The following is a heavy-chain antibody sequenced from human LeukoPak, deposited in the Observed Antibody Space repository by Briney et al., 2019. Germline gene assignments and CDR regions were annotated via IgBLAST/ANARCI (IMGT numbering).Heavy chain of an antibody. Sequence: SETLSPTCTVSGGSISSSSYYWGWIRQPPGKGLEWTGSFYYSGNTYYNPSLQSRVTISVDTSKNQFSLRLSSVTAADTAVYYCARHWTGPWGQGTLVTVSS. CDR1: GGSISSSSYY. CDR3: ARHWTGP. J-gene: IGHJ5*02. CDR2: FYYSGNT. V-gene: IGHV4-39*01. D-gene: IGHD3/OR15-3a*01.